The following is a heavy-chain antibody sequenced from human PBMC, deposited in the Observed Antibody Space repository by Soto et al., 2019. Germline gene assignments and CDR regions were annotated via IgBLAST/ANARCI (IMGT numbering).Heavy chain of an antibody. J-gene: IGHJ4*02. CDR1: GGSLRGSY. CDR2: VTHSGST. V-gene: IGHV4-34*02. CDR3: ARGHIPVYGPVPDYFDS. D-gene: IGHD2-21*01. Sequence: VHLQQWGAGLLKPSETLSLTCGVYGGSLRGSYWSWIRQPPGKALEGLGKVTHSGSTTFNPSLKSRVSVSVDTSDNQFSLKLTSVTAADTAVYYCARGHIPVYGPVPDYFDSWGQGTLVTVSS.